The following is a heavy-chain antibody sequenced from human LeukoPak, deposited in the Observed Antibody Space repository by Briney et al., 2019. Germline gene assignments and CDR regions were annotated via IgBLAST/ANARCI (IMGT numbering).Heavy chain of an antibody. Sequence: GGSLRLSCAASGFTFSSYEMNWVRQAPGKGLEWVSYISSSGSTIYYADSVKGRFTISRDNAKNSLYLQMNSLRAEDTAVYYCAKITSGAYDSSGYYDDAFDIWGQGTMVTVSS. V-gene: IGHV3-48*03. J-gene: IGHJ3*02. CDR2: ISSSGSTI. CDR1: GFTFSSYE. D-gene: IGHD3-22*01. CDR3: AKITSGAYDSSGYYDDAFDI.